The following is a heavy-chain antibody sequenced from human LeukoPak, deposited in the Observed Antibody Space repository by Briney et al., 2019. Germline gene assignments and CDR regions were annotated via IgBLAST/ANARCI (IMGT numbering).Heavy chain of an antibody. CDR2: IKSKTDGGTT. D-gene: IGHD3-22*01. CDR1: GFTFSNAW. V-gene: IGHV3-15*01. J-gene: IGHJ6*02. Sequence: PGGSLRLSCAASGFTFSNAWMSWVRQAPGKGLEWVGRIKSKTDGGTTDYAAPVKGRFTISRDDSKNTLYLQMNSLKTEDTAVYYCTTDRSYDSSGYYYYYYYGMDVWGQGTTVTVSS. CDR3: TTDRSYDSSGYYYYYYYGMDV.